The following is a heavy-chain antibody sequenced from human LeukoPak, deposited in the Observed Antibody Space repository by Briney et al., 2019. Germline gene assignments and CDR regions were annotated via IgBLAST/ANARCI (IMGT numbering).Heavy chain of an antibody. Sequence: GGSLRLSCAASGFTFSSYGMHWVRQAPGKGLEWVAFIRYDGSNKYYADSVKGRFTISRDNSKNTLYLQMNSLRAEDTAVYYCARDGRVAVAGTDAFDIWGQGTMVTVSS. J-gene: IGHJ3*02. CDR2: IRYDGSNK. V-gene: IGHV3-30*02. D-gene: IGHD6-19*01. CDR3: ARDGRVAVAGTDAFDI. CDR1: GFTFSSYG.